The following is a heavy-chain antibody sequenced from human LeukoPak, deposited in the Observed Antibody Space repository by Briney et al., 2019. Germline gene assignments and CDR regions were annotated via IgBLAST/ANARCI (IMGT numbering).Heavy chain of an antibody. D-gene: IGHD3-22*01. CDR3: AKGMSPSDSSGYWGFAFDI. J-gene: IGHJ3*02. CDR1: GFTFDDYG. Sequence: GGSLRLSCAASGFTFDDYGMHWVRQGPGRGLEWVSGISWNSGSIGYADSVKGRFTISRDNAKNSLDLQMNSLRAEDTALYFCAKGMSPSDSSGYWGFAFDIWGQGTMVTVSS. V-gene: IGHV3-9*01. CDR2: ISWNSGSI.